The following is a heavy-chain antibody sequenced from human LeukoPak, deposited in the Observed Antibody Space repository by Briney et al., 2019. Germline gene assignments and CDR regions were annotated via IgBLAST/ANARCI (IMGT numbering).Heavy chain of an antibody. D-gene: IGHD5-24*01. J-gene: IGHJ1*01. CDR1: GFIFISAW. CDR2: IKSKTDGGAT. V-gene: IGHV3-15*07. CDR3: IRYGYNIPEYSQH. Sequence: GGSLRLSCAASGFIFISAWMNWVRQAPGKGLEWVGHIKSKTDGGATDYAAPVKGRFTISRDDSKNTLYLQMNSLKTEDTAIYYCIRYGYNIPEYSQHWGQGTLVTVSS.